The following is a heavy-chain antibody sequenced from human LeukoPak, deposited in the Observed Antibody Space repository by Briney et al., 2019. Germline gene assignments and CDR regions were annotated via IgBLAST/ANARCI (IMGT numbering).Heavy chain of an antibody. CDR2: ISVSGGST. CDR1: GFTFSSYA. J-gene: IGHJ6*02. Sequence: GGSLRLSCAASGFTFSSYAMSWVRQAPGKGLEWVSTISVSGGSTYYANSVKGRFTISRDNSKNTLFLQMNSLRAEDTAKYYCTKDYCGKFCSAVWGQGTTVTVSS. V-gene: IGHV3-23*01. D-gene: IGHD3-9*01. CDR3: TKDYCGKFCSAV.